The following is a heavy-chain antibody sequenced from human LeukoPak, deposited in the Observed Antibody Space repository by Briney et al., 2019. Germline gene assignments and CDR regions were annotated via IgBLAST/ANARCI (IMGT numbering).Heavy chain of an antibody. Sequence: SETLSLTCAVYGGSFSGYYWSWIRQPPGKGLEWIGEINHSGSTNYNPSLKSRVTISVDTSKNQFSLKLSSVTAADTAVYYCARGGDFWSGYYTQYYSDYWGQGTLVTVSS. J-gene: IGHJ4*02. V-gene: IGHV4-34*01. D-gene: IGHD3-3*01. CDR3: ARGGDFWSGYYTQYYSDY. CDR1: GGSFSGYY. CDR2: INHSGST.